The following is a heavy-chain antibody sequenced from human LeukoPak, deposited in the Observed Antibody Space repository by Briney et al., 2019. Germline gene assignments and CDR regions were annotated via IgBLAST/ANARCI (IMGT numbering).Heavy chain of an antibody. CDR3: ARDANYYGSRSN. J-gene: IGHJ4*02. CDR1: GGSISRSNYY. V-gene: IGHV4-39*07. Sequence: PSETLSLTCAVSGGSISRSNYYWGWIRQPPGKGLEWIGSIYYSGTTYYNPSLKSRVTISVDTSKNQFSLKLSSVTAADTAVYYCARDANYYGSRSNWGQGTLVTVSS. D-gene: IGHD3-10*01. CDR2: IYYSGTT.